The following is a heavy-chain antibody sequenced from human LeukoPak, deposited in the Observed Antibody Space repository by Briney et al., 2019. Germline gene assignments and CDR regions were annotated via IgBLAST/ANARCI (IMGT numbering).Heavy chain of an antibody. CDR2: INSGGSSA. V-gene: IGHV3-74*01. D-gene: IGHD1-1*01. CDR3: ARPVTGTYAPLEY. J-gene: IGHJ4*02. Sequence: GGSLRLSCSASGFTFSNYWMHWVRQAPGKRLVYVSRINSGGSSANCADSVQGRFTISRDSAKNTLYLEMNSLRADDTAVYYCARPVTGTYAPLEYWGQGTLVTVSS. CDR1: GFTFSNYW.